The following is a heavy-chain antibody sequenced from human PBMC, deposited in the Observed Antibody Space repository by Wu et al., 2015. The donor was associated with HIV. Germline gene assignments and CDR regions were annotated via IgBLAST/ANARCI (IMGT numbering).Heavy chain of an antibody. J-gene: IGHJ4*02. V-gene: IGHV1-2*02. Sequence: QVQLVQSGTEVKKPGSSVKVSCKASGGTFSRSGFSWVRQAPGQGLEWMGWIKPSNGLINYAQKFQGRVTLTRDTSINTAYMQLTSLTSDDTAVYYCTRNVENWGQGTLVTVSS. CDR3: TRNVEN. CDR1: GGTFSRSG. CDR2: IKPSNGLI. D-gene: IGHD1-1*01.